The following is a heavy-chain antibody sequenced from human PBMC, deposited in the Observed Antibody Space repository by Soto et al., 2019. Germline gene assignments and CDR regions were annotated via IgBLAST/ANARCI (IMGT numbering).Heavy chain of an antibody. J-gene: IGHJ4*02. V-gene: IGHV6-1*01. CDR2: TYYRSNWRH. CDR3: ARGVAGSGFDL. Sequence: QILSLTCXISGGSVSSNTAAWNWIRSSPSRGLEWLGRTYYRSNWRHDYAVSVKSRITVNPDTSKNHFSLQLNSVTPDDTAVYYCARGVAGSGFDLWGQGTLVTVSS. D-gene: IGHD6-19*01. CDR1: GGSVSSNTAA.